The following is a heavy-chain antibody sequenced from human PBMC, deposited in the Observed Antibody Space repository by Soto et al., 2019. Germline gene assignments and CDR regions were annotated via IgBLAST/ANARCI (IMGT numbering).Heavy chain of an antibody. V-gene: IGHV3-30*18. D-gene: IGHD2-21*02. CDR1: GFTFSSYG. J-gene: IGHJ6*02. CDR3: AKDWASGPLVVTAMLRQYYYYYYGMDV. CDR2: ISYDGSNK. Sequence: GGSLRLSCAASGFTFSSYGMHWVRQAPGKGLEWVAVISYDGSNKYYADSVKGRFTISRDNSKNTLYLQMNSLRAEDTAVYYCAKDWASGPLVVTAMLRQYYYYYYGMDVWGQGTTVTVSS.